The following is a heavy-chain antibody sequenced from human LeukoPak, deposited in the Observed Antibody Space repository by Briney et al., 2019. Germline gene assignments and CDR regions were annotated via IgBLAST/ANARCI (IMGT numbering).Heavy chain of an antibody. D-gene: IGHD3-3*01. Sequence: SETLSLTCDVYGGSFSAYYWSWIRQPPGKGLEWIGEIHHSGSTNYNPSLKSRVTISIDTSNNQFSLTLSSVTAADTAVYYCARGHPSYDFWSGYWLFDYWGQGTLVTVSS. CDR2: IHHSGST. J-gene: IGHJ4*02. CDR1: GGSFSAYY. CDR3: ARGHPSYDFWSGYWLFDY. V-gene: IGHV4-34*01.